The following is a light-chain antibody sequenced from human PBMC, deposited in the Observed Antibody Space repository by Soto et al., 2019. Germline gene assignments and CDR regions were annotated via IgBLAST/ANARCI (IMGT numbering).Light chain of an antibody. CDR1: QSVSGW. CDR2: KAS. J-gene: IGKJ1*01. V-gene: IGKV1-5*03. CDR3: QQYNSYWT. Sequence: DIQMTQSPSTLSASVGDRVTITCRASQSVSGWLAWFQQKPGRAPRLLIYKASSLEAGVPSRFSGSGFGTEFTLTIDSLQPDDFATYYCQQYNSYWTFGQGTKV.